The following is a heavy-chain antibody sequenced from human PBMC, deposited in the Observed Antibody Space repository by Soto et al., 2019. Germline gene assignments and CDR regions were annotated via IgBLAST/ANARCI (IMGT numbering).Heavy chain of an antibody. J-gene: IGHJ6*02. CDR3: AHKGGRGAGMDV. V-gene: IGHV2-5*02. D-gene: IGHD2-15*01. CDR1: GFSLSSSGVG. CDR2: IYWDGDK. Sequence: QITLKESGPTLVKPTQTLTLTCIFSGFSLSSSGVGVGWIRQPPGKALEWLALIYWDGDKRYSPSLKTRLTIPNETSTNEVVLTMTNMDPVDTGTYYCAHKGGRGAGMDVWGQGTKVSVSS.